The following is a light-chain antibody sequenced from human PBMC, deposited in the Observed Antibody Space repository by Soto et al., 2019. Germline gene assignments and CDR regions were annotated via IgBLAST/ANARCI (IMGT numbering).Light chain of an antibody. Sequence: DIHITQSPSSVSASVGDRVTITCRASQDISIWLAWYQQKPGKAPKLLIYTASSLQSGVPSRFSGSGSGTDFTLTISSLQPEDCATYYCQQGDSFPWTFGQGTKVDIK. V-gene: IGKV1-12*01. CDR3: QQGDSFPWT. J-gene: IGKJ1*01. CDR1: QDISIW. CDR2: TAS.